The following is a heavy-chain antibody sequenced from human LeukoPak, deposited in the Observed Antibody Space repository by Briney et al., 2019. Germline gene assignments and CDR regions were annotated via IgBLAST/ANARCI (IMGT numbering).Heavy chain of an antibody. V-gene: IGHV1-18*01. Sequence: AAVKVSFKSSGYNFNSYGSGWVWQAHRQGMGWMGWITAGNGTTNIAQRVQGRVTMTTDRSTSTAYMELRSLRSDDTAVYFCARDLARGYSYGYTAFAIWGQGTMVTVSS. CDR3: ARDLARGYSYGYTAFAI. CDR1: GYNFNSYG. J-gene: IGHJ3*02. CDR2: ITAGNGTT. D-gene: IGHD5-18*01.